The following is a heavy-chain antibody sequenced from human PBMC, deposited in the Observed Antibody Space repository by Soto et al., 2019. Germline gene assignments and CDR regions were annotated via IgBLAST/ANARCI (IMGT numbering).Heavy chain of an antibody. D-gene: IGHD1-1*01. CDR1: GFTFSSYG. Sequence: PGGSLRLSCAASGFTFSSYGMHWVRQAPGKGLEWVAVISYDGSNKYYADSVKGRFTISRDNSKNTLYLQMNSLRAEDTAVYYCAKSQGRGPTTATFDYWGQGTLVTVSS. J-gene: IGHJ4*02. CDR3: AKSQGRGPTTATFDY. V-gene: IGHV3-30*18. CDR2: ISYDGSNK.